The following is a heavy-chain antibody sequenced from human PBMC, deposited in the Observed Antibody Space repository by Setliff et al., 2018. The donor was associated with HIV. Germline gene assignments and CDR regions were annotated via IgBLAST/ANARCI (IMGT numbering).Heavy chain of an antibody. V-gene: IGHV4-39*01. J-gene: IGHJ4*02. D-gene: IGHD3-3*01. CDR3: MRGRSITIFGVAYFDF. Sequence: SETLSLTCTVSGVSFSNINYYWAWIRQPPGMGLEWIANILYSGSTYYNPSLRSRVTISVDTSNNQFSLKVTSVTAADTAVYYCMRGRSITIFGVAYFDFWGQGTQVTVSS. CDR1: GVSFSNINYY. CDR2: ILYSGST.